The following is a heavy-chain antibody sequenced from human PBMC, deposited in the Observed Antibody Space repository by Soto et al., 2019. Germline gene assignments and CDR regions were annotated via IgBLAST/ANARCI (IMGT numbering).Heavy chain of an antibody. V-gene: IGHV3-15*01. CDR3: AGDAWAYCYDSRDAFEI. D-gene: IGHD3-22*01. CDR2: IKSKTDGGTT. CDR1: GFTFSNAW. J-gene: IGHJ3*02. Sequence: AGGSLRLSCAASGFTFSNAWMSWVRQAPGKGLEWVGRIKSKTDGGTTDYAAPVKGRFTISRDDSKNTLYLQRNSLNAEDTAVYYCAGDAWAYCYDSRDAFEILGQGTMV.